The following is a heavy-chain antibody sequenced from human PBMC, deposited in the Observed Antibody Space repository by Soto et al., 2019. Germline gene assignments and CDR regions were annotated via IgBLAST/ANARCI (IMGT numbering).Heavy chain of an antibody. CDR1: GFTVSSNY. D-gene: IGHD2-15*01. V-gene: IGHV3-7*01. J-gene: IGHJ4*02. Sequence: PGGSLRLSCAASGFTVSSNYMSWVRQAPGKGLEWVANIKQGGSEKHYVDSVKGRFTISRDDAKNSVYLQIDNLRAEDTALYYCAREERESGGFDYWGQGTLVTVSS. CDR3: AREERESGGFDY. CDR2: IKQGGSEK.